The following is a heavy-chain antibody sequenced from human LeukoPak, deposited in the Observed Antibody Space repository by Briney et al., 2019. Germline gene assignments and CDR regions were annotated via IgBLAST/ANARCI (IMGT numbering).Heavy chain of an antibody. D-gene: IGHD3-10*01. CDR2: IYADGST. CDR3: ARSASYCDL. Sequence: PGGSLRLSCAASGFTVSNDYMSWVRQAPGKGLEWVSVIYADGSTFYGDSVKGRFTISRDNSKNTVYLQMNSLRAEDTALYYCARSASYCDLWGQGTLVTVSS. CDR1: GFTVSNDY. V-gene: IGHV3-53*01. J-gene: IGHJ4*02.